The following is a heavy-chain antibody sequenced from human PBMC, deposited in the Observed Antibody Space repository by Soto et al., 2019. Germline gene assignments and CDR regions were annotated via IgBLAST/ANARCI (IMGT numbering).Heavy chain of an antibody. J-gene: IGHJ4*02. CDR3: ARGPQGLHDLGY. CDR2: MNPYSDNT. CDR1: GYTFTSDD. D-gene: IGHD3-16*01. Sequence: ASVKVSCKASGYTFTSDDVNWVRQAPGQGLEWLGWMNPYSDNTGYAQRFQGRVTMTRNTSISTAYMELTGLGSQDTAVYYCARGPQGLHDLGYWGRGSLVTVSS. V-gene: IGHV1-8*01.